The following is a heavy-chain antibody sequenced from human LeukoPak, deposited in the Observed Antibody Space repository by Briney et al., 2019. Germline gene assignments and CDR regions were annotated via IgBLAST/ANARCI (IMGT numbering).Heavy chain of an antibody. CDR1: GFSVSSNS. CDR3: ARRAGAYSHPYDY. V-gene: IGHV3-53*01. J-gene: IGHJ4*02. D-gene: IGHD4/OR15-4a*01. CDR2: IYSDNT. Sequence: GGSLRLSCTVSGFSVSSNSMSWVRQAPGKGLEWVSFIYSDNTHYSDSVKGRFTISRDNSKNTLYLQMNSLRAEDTAVYYCARRAGAYSHPYDYWGQGTLVTVSS.